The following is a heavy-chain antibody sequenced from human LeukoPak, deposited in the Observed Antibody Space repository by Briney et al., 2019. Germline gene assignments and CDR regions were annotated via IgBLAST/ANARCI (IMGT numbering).Heavy chain of an antibody. J-gene: IGHJ5*02. D-gene: IGHD6-13*01. CDR3: ARHNGYSSSWYQNWFDP. CDR1: SGSISSYY. V-gene: IGHV4-4*07. Sequence: SETLSLTCTVSSGSISSYYWSWIRQPAGKGLEWIGRIYTSGSTNYNPSLKSRVTMSVDTSKNQFSLKLSSVTAADTAVYYCARHNGYSSSWYQNWFDPWGQGTLVTVSS. CDR2: IYTSGST.